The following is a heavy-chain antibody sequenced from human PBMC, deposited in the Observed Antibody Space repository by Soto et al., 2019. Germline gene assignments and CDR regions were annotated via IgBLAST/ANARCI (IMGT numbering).Heavy chain of an antibody. CDR1: GFLINNYD. V-gene: IGHV3-23*01. CDR2: ISGVDDST. J-gene: IGHJ4*02. Sequence: EVQLLQSGGGFVQSGGSLRLACAVSGFLINNYDNSWVRQAPGKGLEWVSGISGVDDSTSYIDSLKGRLTISRDNSKNTLFLQMNNLRAADTAVYYCARRASGGTYFDYWGQGTLVTVSS. D-gene: IGHD1-26*01. CDR3: ARRASGGTYFDY.